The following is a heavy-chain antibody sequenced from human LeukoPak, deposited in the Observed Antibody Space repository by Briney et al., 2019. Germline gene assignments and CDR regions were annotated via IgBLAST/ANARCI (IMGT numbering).Heavy chain of an antibody. CDR1: GFTFDDYT. V-gene: IGHV3-9*01. Sequence: GRSLRLSCAASGFTFDDYTMHWVRQAPGKGLKWVSGITWNSGSIGYADSERGRFTISRDNAKNSLYLEMNSLRAEDTALYYCAKEDHFASWGQGTLVTVSS. CDR3: AKEDHFAS. CDR2: ITWNSGSI. J-gene: IGHJ4*02.